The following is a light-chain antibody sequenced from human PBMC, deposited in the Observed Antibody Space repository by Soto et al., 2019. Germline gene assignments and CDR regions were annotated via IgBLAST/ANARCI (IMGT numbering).Light chain of an antibody. Sequence: QSVLTQPPSASGSPGQSVTISCTGTSSDLGAYNYVSWYQQHPGTAPKLMIYEVTKRPSGVPDRFSGSKSGNTASLTVSGLQADDEADYFCSSYAGSNSFVFGSGTKVTVL. J-gene: IGLJ1*01. CDR1: SSDLGAYNY. CDR2: EVT. V-gene: IGLV2-8*01. CDR3: SSYAGSNSFV.